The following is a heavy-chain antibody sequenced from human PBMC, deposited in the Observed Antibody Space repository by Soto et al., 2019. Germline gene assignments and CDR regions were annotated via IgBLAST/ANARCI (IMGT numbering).Heavy chain of an antibody. CDR2: INRDGSST. CDR1: GFTFSSYW. CDR3: ARNRSYYWDLNWFDP. D-gene: IGHD1-26*01. Sequence: EVQLVESGGGLVQPGGSPRLSCAASGFTFSSYWMHWVRQAPGKGLVWVSRINRDGSSTSYADSVKGRFTISRDNAKNSLYLQMNSLRAEDTAVYYCARNRSYYWDLNWFDPWGQGTLVTVSS. V-gene: IGHV3-74*01. J-gene: IGHJ5*02.